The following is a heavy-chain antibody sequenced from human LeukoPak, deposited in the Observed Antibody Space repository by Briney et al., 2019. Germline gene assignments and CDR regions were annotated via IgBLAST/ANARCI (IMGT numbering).Heavy chain of an antibody. V-gene: IGHV3-64*01. J-gene: IGHJ3*02. D-gene: IGHD3-10*01. CDR3: ARAGITMVRGVISEPGDAFDI. CDR1: GFTFSSYA. CDR2: ISSNGGST. Sequence: GGSLRLSCAASGFTFSSYAMHWVRQAPGKGLEYVSAISSNGGSTYYANSVKGRFTISRDNSKNTLYLQMGSLRAEDMAVYHCARAGITMVRGVISEPGDAFDIWGQGTMVTVPS.